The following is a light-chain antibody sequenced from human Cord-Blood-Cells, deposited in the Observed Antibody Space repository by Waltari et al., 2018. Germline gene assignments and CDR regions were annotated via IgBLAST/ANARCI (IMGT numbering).Light chain of an antibody. V-gene: IGKV1-8*01. J-gene: IGKJ1*01. Sequence: IRMTQSPSSFSASTGDRVTITCRASQGISSYLAWYQQKPGKAPKLLIYAASTVQSGVPSRFSGSGSGTDFTLTISCLQSEDFATYYCQQYYSYPRTFGQGTKVEIK. CDR3: QQYYSYPRT. CDR2: AAS. CDR1: QGISSY.